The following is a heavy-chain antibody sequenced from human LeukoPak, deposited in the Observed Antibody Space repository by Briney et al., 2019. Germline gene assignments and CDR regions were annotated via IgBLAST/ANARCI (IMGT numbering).Heavy chain of an antibody. CDR2: ISGSGGST. CDR1: GFTFSSYA. V-gene: IGHV3-23*01. J-gene: IGHJ2*01. CDR3: ARTPDYSSGWYNWYFDL. Sequence: PGGSLRLSCAASGFTFSSYAMSWVRQAPGKGLEWVSAISGSGGSTYYADSVKGRFTISRDNSKNTLYLQMNSLRAEDTAVYYCARTPDYSSGWYNWYFDLWGRGTLVTVSS. D-gene: IGHD6-19*01.